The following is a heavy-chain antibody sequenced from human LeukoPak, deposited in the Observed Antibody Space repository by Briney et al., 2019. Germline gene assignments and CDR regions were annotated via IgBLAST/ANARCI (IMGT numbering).Heavy chain of an antibody. J-gene: IGHJ4*02. V-gene: IGHV3-21*01. D-gene: IGHD3-9*01. CDR3: AAGRAGHFDWLYREYYFDY. CDR2: ISSSSYI. CDR1: GFTFSSYN. Sequence: GGSLRLSCAASGFTFSSYNMNWVRQAPGKGLEWVSSISSSSYIYYADSVKGRFTISRDNAKNSLYLQMNSLRAEDTAVYYCAAGRAGHFDWLYREYYFDYWGQGTRVTVSS.